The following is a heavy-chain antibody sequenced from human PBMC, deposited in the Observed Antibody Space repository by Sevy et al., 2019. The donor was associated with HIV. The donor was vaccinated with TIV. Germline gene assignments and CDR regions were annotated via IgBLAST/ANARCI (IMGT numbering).Heavy chain of an antibody. CDR2: IIPIFGTA. V-gene: IGHV1-69*13. D-gene: IGHD2-2*01. CDR3: ARARGGYCSSTSCYGRWNDYYYYGMDV. J-gene: IGHJ6*02. Sequence: ASVKVSCKASGGTFSSYAISWVRQAPGQGLEWMGGIIPIFGTANYAQKFQGRVTITADESTSTAYMELSSLRSEDTAVYYCARARGGYCSSTSCYGRWNDYYYYGMDVWGQGTTVTVSS. CDR1: GGTFSSYA.